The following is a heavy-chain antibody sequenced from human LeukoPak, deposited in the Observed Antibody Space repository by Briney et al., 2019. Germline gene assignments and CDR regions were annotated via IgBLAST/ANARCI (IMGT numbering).Heavy chain of an antibody. D-gene: IGHD4-23*01. V-gene: IGHV3-7*01. Sequence: GGSLRLSCAASGFTFSSYWMNWVRQAPGKGLEWVANINQDGSAQYYVDSVKGRFTFSRDNAMNSLFLQMNSLRAEDTAVYYYARDVHGGAFDYWGQGTLVTVSS. CDR1: GFTFSSYW. CDR3: ARDVHGGAFDY. J-gene: IGHJ4*02. CDR2: INQDGSAQ.